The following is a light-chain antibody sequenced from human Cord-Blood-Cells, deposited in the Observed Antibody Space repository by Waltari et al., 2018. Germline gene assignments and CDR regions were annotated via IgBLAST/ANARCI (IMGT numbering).Light chain of an antibody. CDR2: AAS. Sequence: AIRMTQSPSSFSASTGDRVTITCRASQGISSYLAWYQQKPGKAPKLLIYAASTLQSGVPSXFSGSGSGTDFTLTISCLQSEDFATYYCQQYYSYPRTFGQGTKVEIK. V-gene: IGKV1-8*01. J-gene: IGKJ1*01. CDR1: QGISSY. CDR3: QQYYSYPRT.